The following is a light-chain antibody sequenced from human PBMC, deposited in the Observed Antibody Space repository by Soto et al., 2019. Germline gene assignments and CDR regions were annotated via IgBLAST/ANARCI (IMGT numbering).Light chain of an antibody. V-gene: IGLV2-14*01. J-gene: IGLJ2*01. CDR2: EVS. Sequence: QSALTQPASVSGSPGQSITISCTGTSSDVGGYNYVSWYQHHPGKAPKLMIFEVSNRPSGISFRFSGSKSGNTASLTISGLQAEDEADYYCSSYTSKSSLIFGGGTKLTVL. CDR3: SSYTSKSSLI. CDR1: SSDVGGYNY.